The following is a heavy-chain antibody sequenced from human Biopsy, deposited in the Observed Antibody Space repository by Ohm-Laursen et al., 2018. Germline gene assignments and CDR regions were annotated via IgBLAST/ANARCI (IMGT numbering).Heavy chain of an antibody. CDR1: VYTFTGDY. J-gene: IGHJ3*02. CDR2: INPNTGGT. D-gene: IGHD4-23*01. V-gene: IGHV1-2*02. Sequence: SVKVSCKASVYTFTGDYIHWVRQAPGQGLEYVGWINPNTGGTGHAQNFRGRVTLTRDTSSTAAYMQLSSLRSGDTAIYYCARDMSVVTSLSTDAFDMWGQGTMVTVSS. CDR3: ARDMSVVTSLSTDAFDM.